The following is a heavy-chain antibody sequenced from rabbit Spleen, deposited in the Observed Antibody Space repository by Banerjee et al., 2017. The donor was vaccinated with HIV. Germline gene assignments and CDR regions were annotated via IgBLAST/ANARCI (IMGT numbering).Heavy chain of an antibody. CDR1: GFSFSSSYW. CDR3: VREAGYGGYGDANL. CDR2: IVPIFGVT. J-gene: IGHJ4*01. Sequence: QSLEESGGDLVKPGSSLTLTCTASGFSFSSSYWICWVRQAPGKGLEWIGYIVPIFGVTYYANWVNGRFTISSHNAQNTLYLQLNSLTAADTATYFCVREAGYGGYGDANLWGPGTLVTVS. D-gene: IGHD6-1*01. V-gene: IGHV1S40*01.